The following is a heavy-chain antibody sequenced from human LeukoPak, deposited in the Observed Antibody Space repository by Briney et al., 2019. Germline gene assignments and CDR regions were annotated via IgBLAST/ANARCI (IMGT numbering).Heavy chain of an antibody. V-gene: IGHV3-73*01. CDR2: IRSKANSYAT. Sequence: GGSLRLSCAASGFTFSGSAMHWVRQASGKGLEWVGRIRSKANSYATAYAASVKGRFTISRDDSKNTAYLQMNSLIAEDTAVYYCAREDVRKLDCWGQGTLVTVSS. CDR3: AREDVRKLDC. CDR1: GFTFSGSA. J-gene: IGHJ4*02. D-gene: IGHD3-10*02.